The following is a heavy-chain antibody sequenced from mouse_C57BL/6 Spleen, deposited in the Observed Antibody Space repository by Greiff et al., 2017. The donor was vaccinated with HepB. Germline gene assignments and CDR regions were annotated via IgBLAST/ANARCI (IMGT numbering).Heavy chain of an antibody. CDR2: IYPGDGDT. CDR3: AGDYDYDGVSWFAY. D-gene: IGHD2-4*01. CDR1: GYAFSSSW. Sequence: QVQLKQSGPELVKPGASVKISCKASGYAFSSSWMNWVKQRPGKGLEWIGRIYPGDGDTNYNGKFKGKATLTADKSSSTAYMQLSSLTSEDSAVYFCAGDYDYDGVSWFAYWGQGTLVTVSA. V-gene: IGHV1-82*01. J-gene: IGHJ3*01.